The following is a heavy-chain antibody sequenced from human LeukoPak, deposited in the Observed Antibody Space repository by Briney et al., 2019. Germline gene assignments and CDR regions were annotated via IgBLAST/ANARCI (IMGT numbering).Heavy chain of an antibody. J-gene: IGHJ6*02. CDR1: DFSFTSYG. Sequence: VASVTVSCTASDFSFTSYGKSWVRQAPGQGLEWMGWISAYNGSTKYAQKLQGRVTMTTDTSTGTAYMELRSLRPDDTAVYYCARDLTSNVAVTEYHYYAMDVWGQGTTVTVSS. D-gene: IGHD6-19*01. CDR3: ARDLTSNVAVTEYHYYAMDV. CDR2: ISAYNGST. V-gene: IGHV1-18*01.